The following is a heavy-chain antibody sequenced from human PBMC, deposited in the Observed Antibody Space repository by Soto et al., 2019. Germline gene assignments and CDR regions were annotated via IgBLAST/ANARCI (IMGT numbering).Heavy chain of an antibody. J-gene: IGHJ4*02. V-gene: IGHV1-18*01. Sequence: QVQLVQSGAEVKKPGTSVKVSCKASGYTFTSYGVSWVRQAPGHGLEWVGWISAYNGNTKNAQKLQGRVTMSTDTSTSTAYMELRSLTSDDTAVYYCARGSSQYSSGWHVSDYWGQGTLVTVSS. CDR1: GYTFTSYG. CDR2: ISAYNGNT. D-gene: IGHD6-19*01. CDR3: ARGSSQYSSGWHVSDY.